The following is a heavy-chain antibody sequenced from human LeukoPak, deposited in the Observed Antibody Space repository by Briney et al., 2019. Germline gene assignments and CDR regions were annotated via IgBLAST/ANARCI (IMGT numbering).Heavy chain of an antibody. D-gene: IGHD6-6*01. J-gene: IGHJ4*02. V-gene: IGHV3-23*01. CDR3: AKVQAHSIAARPVDY. CDR1: GFTFSSYV. Sequence: GGSLRLSCAASGFTFSSYVMSWVRQAPGKGLEWVSAISGSGGSTYYADSVKGRFTISRDNSKNTLYLQMNSLRAEDTAVYYCAKVQAHSIAARPVDYWGQGTLVTVSS. CDR2: ISGSGGST.